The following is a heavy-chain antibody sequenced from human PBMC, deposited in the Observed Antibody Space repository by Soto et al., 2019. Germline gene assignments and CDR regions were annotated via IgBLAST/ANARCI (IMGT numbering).Heavy chain of an antibody. Sequence: QVPLVQSGAEVKKPGSSVKVSCKASGGTFSSYAISWVRQAPGQGLEWMGGIIPIFGTANYAQKFQGRVTITADESTSTAYMELSSLRSEDTAVYYCARAGYSSSWSPYYFDYWGQGTLVTVSS. D-gene: IGHD6-13*01. J-gene: IGHJ4*02. CDR2: IIPIFGTA. V-gene: IGHV1-69*12. CDR1: GGTFSSYA. CDR3: ARAGYSSSWSPYYFDY.